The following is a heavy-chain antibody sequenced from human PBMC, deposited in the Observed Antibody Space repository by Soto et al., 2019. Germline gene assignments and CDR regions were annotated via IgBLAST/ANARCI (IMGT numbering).Heavy chain of an antibody. CDR3: ATLPPRVVVAMAEFPS. J-gene: IGHJ5*02. V-gene: IGHV4-4*02. CDR2: IHHTGGT. CDR1: GTSISSTYW. D-gene: IGHD2-21*01. Sequence: QVQLRQSGPGLVKPSGTLSLTCFVSGTSISSTYWWTWVRQSPGKGLEWIGEIHHTGGTNYTPALKTRLTISVDKAKNQFSLRLTSVTAADSAIYYCATLPPRVVVAMAEFPSWGQGSLVTVSS.